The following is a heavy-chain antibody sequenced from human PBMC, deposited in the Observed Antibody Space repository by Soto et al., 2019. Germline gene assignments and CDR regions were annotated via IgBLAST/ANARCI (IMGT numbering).Heavy chain of an antibody. D-gene: IGHD6-19*01. CDR2: IYHSGST. CDR1: GGSISSSNW. CDR3: ARIRWEQWLAFDY. Sequence: QVQLQESGPGLVKPSGTLSLTCAVSGGSISSSNWWSWVRQPPGKGLEWIGEIYHSGSTNYNTSLKSRVTISVDKSKNQSSLKLSSGTAADTAVYYCARIRWEQWLAFDYWGQGTLVTVSS. J-gene: IGHJ4*02. V-gene: IGHV4-4*02.